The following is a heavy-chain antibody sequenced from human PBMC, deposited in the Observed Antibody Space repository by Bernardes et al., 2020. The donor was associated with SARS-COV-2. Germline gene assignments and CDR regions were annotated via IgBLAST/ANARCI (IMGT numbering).Heavy chain of an antibody. CDR3: AKDHHCSSTNKQPLYWNFVL. Sequence: VWSLRLSCAASGFSFSSYWMTWVRQAPGQGLEWVSAISGSGDSTYYADSVKGRFTISRDNSKNTLYLQMNSLRAEDTAVYYCAKDHHCSSTNKQPLYWNFVLWSRGALVTVSS. CDR1: GFSFSSYW. V-gene: IGHV3-23*01. CDR2: ISGSGDST. J-gene: IGHJ2*01. D-gene: IGHD2-2*01.